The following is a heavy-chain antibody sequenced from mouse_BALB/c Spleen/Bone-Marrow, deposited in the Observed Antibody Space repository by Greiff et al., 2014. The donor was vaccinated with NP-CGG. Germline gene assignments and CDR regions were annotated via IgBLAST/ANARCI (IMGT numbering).Heavy chain of an antibody. CDR3: ARDNGSSPSYWFFNV. V-gene: IGHV7-3*02. J-gene: IGHJ1*01. D-gene: IGHD1-1*01. CDR1: GFTFTDYY. CDR2: IRNEANGYTT. Sequence: EVKVVESGGGLVQPGGSLRLSCAPSGFTFTDYYMTWVRQPSGKALEWLSFIRNEANGYTTEYSASVKGRFTISRDNSQSILYLQMNTLRPEDSATYYCARDNGSSPSYWFFNVWGAGTTVTVSS.